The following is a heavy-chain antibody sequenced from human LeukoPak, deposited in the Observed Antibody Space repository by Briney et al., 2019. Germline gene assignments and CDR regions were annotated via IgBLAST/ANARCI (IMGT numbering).Heavy chain of an antibody. D-gene: IGHD6-6*01. CDR2: IYYSGST. V-gene: IGHV4-39*01. CDR1: GGSISSSSYY. J-gene: IGHJ4*02. CDR3: ARQWMSSSPFDY. Sequence: SETLSLTCTVSGGSISSSSYYWGWIRQPPGTGLEWIGSIYYSGSTYYNPSLKSRVTISVDTSKDQFSLKLSSVTAADTAVYYCARQWMSSSPFDYWGQGTLVTVSS.